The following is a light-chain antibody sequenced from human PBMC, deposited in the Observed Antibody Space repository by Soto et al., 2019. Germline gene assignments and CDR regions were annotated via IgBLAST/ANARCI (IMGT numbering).Light chain of an antibody. V-gene: IGKV3-20*01. CDR2: GAS. J-gene: IGKJ1*01. CDR1: QSVSTSY. CDR3: QQYGNSRA. Sequence: EIVLTQSPGTLSLSPGERAPLSCRASQSVSTSYLARYQQKPGQAPRLLIYGASSRATGIPDRFSGSGSGTDFTLTISRLESEDFAVYYCQQYGNSRAFGQGTTVEIK.